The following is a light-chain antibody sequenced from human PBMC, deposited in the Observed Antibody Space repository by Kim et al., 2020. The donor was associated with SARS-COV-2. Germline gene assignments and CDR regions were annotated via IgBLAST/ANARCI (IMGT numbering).Light chain of an antibody. Sequence: QSALTQPRSVSGSPGQSVTISCTGTSSDVGAYNYVSWYQQHPGKAPKLMICDVSRRPSGVTARFSGSKSGNTASLTISGLQAEDEADYYCCSYAGTYTWVFGGGTQLTVL. CDR1: SSDVGAYNY. CDR3: CSYAGTYTWV. J-gene: IGLJ3*02. V-gene: IGLV2-11*01. CDR2: DVS.